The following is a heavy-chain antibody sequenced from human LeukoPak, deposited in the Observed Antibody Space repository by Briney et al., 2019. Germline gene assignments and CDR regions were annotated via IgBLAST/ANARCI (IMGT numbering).Heavy chain of an antibody. D-gene: IGHD3-3*01. V-gene: IGHV1-2*02. CDR2: INPNSGGT. J-gene: IGHJ4*02. Sequence: ASVKVSCKASGYTFTGYYMHWVRQAPGQGLEWMGWINPNSGGTNYAQKFQGGVTMTRDTSISTAYMELSRLRSDDTAVYYCARTYYDFWSRQTTSHTIDYWGQGTLVTVSS. CDR1: GYTFTGYY. CDR3: ARTYYDFWSRQTTSHTIDY.